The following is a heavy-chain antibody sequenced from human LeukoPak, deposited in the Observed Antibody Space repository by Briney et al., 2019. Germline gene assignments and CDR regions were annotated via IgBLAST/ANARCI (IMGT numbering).Heavy chain of an antibody. CDR1: GGTFGSYA. Sequence: SVKVSCKASGGTFGSYAISWVRQAPGQGLEWMGGLIPIFGTANYAQKFQGRVTITADESTSTAYMELSSLRSEDTAVYYCARDLRGYCSGGSCYTDYYYYYYMDAWGKGTTVTVSS. J-gene: IGHJ6*03. V-gene: IGHV1-69*01. D-gene: IGHD2-15*01. CDR3: ARDLRGYCSGGSCYTDYYYYYYMDA. CDR2: LIPIFGTA.